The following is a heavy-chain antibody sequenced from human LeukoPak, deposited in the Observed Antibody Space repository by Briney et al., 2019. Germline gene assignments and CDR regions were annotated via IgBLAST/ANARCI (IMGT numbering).Heavy chain of an antibody. V-gene: IGHV4-34*01. CDR2: VHYTGST. CDR1: GGSFSGYY. J-gene: IGHJ5*02. Sequence: SETLSLTCAVYGGSFSGYYWSWIRQPPGKGLELIAAVHYTGSTYYNPSFMSRVTISVDTSKNQFSLKLNSLTATDTAVYYCARLPTGYPNWFDTWGQGILVTVSS. CDR3: ARLPTGYPNWFDT. D-gene: IGHD5-18*01.